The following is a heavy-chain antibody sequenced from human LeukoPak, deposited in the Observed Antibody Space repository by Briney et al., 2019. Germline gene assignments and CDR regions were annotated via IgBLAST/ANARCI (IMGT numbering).Heavy chain of an antibody. CDR2: ISGSGGSP. D-gene: IGHD3-10*01. CDR1: GFTFISYT. Sequence: GGSLRLSCAPSGFTFISYTTSWVCQAPGKGLEWVSAISGSGGSPYYADSVKGRFTVSRDNSRNTLYVQMNSRRAEDTAVYYCAKGMGRNDYWGQGTLVTVSS. V-gene: IGHV3-23*01. CDR3: AKGMGRNDY. J-gene: IGHJ4*02.